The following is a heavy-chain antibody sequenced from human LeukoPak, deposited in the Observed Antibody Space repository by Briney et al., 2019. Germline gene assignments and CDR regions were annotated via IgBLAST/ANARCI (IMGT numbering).Heavy chain of an antibody. CDR2: ISSSSSYI. J-gene: IGHJ5*02. V-gene: IGHV3-21*01. CDR3: ARVRSGSHGDWFDL. D-gene: IGHD1-26*01. Sequence: GSLRLSCXXXGFTXXSXSMKWVRQAAGKGLEWVSSISSSSSYIYYADSVKGRFTISRDNAKNSLYLQMNSLRPEDTAVYYCARVRSGSHGDWFDLWGQGTLVTVSS. CDR1: GFTXXSXS.